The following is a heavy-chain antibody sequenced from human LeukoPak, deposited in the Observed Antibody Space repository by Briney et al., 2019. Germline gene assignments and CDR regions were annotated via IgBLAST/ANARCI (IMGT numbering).Heavy chain of an antibody. Sequence: PGGSLRLSCVASGFTFSSYGMSWVRQPPGKGLEWVSAINGGHTYYADSVKGRFTISRDNAKNSLYLQMNNLRAEDTAVYYCASPGEGYCSGGNCYYFDYWGQGTLVTVSS. CDR1: GFTFSSYG. CDR3: ASPGEGYCSGGNCYYFDY. J-gene: IGHJ4*02. D-gene: IGHD2-15*01. V-gene: IGHV3-21*01. CDR2: INGGHT.